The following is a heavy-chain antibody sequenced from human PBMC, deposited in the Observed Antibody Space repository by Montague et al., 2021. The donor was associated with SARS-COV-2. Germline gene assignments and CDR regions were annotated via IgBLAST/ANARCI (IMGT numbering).Heavy chain of an antibody. J-gene: IGHJ5*02. V-gene: IGHV4-39*01. Sequence: SDTLSLTCTVSGGSFFSYNYYWGWIRQPPGKGLEWIGSIYYSGNTYYNLSLESRVTISVDTSKNHFSLKLISVTATDTAVYYCARHRGKYYFDPWGQGTLVTVSS. CDR1: GGSFFSYNYY. D-gene: IGHD2/OR15-2a*01. CDR2: IYYSGNT. CDR3: ARHRGKYYFDP.